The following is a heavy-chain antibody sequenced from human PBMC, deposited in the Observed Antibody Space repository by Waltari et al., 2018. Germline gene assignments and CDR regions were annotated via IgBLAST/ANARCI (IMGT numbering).Heavy chain of an antibody. CDR3: ARADPKAVALDY. CDR1: GFTVSSYY. J-gene: IGHJ4*02. V-gene: IGHV3-53*01. Sequence: EVQLVESGGGLIQPGGSLRLSCAASGFTVSSYYMIWVRQAPVKGMEWVEVCYGGGSTYFADSVKGRFTISRDNSKKTLYLQMNSLIAEDTAVYYCARADPKAVALDYWGQGTLVTVSS. CDR2: CYGGGST. D-gene: IGHD6-19*01.